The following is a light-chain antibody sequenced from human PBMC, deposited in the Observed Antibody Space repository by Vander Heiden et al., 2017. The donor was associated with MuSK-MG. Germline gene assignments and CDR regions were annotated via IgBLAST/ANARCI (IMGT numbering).Light chain of an antibody. Sequence: HSVLTQPPSVSGAPGQRVTISCSGIGADYDVHWYQQLPGTAPKLLIYGNHNRPSGVPDRFSGSKSGTSASLAITGLQTEDEADYYCQSYDHSLSGVVFGGGTKLTVL. CDR1: IGADYD. V-gene: IGLV1-40*02. CDR3: QSYDHSLSGVV. J-gene: IGLJ3*02. CDR2: GNH.